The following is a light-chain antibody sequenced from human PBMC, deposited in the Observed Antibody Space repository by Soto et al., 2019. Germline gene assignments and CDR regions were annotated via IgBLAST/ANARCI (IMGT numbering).Light chain of an antibody. CDR3: ETWDSNIVV. J-gene: IGLJ2*01. Sequence: QTVVTQSSSASASLGSSVKLTCSLSSGHSSYIIAWHQQQPGKAPRYLMKLEGSGSYNKGSGVPDRFSGSSSGADRYLTISNLQSEDEADYYCETWDSNIVVFGGGTKVTVL. CDR2: LEGSGSY. CDR1: SGHSSYI. V-gene: IGLV4-60*03.